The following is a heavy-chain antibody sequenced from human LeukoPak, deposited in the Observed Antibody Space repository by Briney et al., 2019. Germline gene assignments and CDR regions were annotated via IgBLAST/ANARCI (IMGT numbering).Heavy chain of an antibody. J-gene: IGHJ4*02. V-gene: IGHV4-39*07. CDR1: GGSMSGYTYY. Sequence: SETPSLTCSVSGGSMSGYTYYWGWIRQPPGKGLEWLGSIYYTGSSYSNPSLKSRVTMSIDTSKSQFSLKLISVNVADTAVYYCARRGGRSPDFWGQGTLVTVSS. CDR2: IYYTGSS. CDR3: ARRGGRSPDF. D-gene: IGHD1-26*01.